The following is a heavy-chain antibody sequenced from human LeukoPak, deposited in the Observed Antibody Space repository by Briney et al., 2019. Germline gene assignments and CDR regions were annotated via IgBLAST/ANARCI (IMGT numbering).Heavy chain of an antibody. CDR2: TKGGEGVT. D-gene: IGHD6-13*01. V-gene: IGHV3-7*01. J-gene: IGHJ4*02. CDR1: RLSSSPYW. Sequence: GGSLRLSCAPTRLSSSPYWMAWARHAPGRGGEGAANTKGGEGVTHNAESVWGRFPHSRYKDQRSEYLQMSRPRGEDSSVYHCARDVSGSLDYWGQGTLVTVSS. CDR3: ARDVSGSLDY.